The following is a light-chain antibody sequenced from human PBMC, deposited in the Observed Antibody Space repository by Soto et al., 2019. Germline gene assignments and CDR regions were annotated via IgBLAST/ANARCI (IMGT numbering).Light chain of an antibody. V-gene: IGLV4-69*01. CDR1: SGHSSYA. CDR3: QTWGTGIHVV. J-gene: IGLJ2*01. Sequence: QSVLTQSPSASASLGASVKLTCTLSSGHSSYAIAWHQQQPEKGPRYLMKVDSDGSHTKGDGIPDRFSGSSSGPERYLHISSLQSEDEADYYCQTWGTGIHVVFGGGTKVTVL. CDR2: VDSDGSH.